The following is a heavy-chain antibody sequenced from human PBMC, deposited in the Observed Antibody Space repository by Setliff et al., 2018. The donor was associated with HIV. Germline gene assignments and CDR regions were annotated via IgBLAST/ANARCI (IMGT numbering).Heavy chain of an antibody. CDR2: ISWDGGST. J-gene: IGHJ3*02. V-gene: IGHV3-43*01. D-gene: IGHD5-12*01. Sequence: PGGSLRLSCAASGFTFDDYTMHWVRQAPGKGLEWVSLISWDGGSTYYADSVKGRFTISRDNSKNSLYLQMNSLRTEDTALYYCAKDISRGGGYDSSAFDIWGQGTMVTVSS. CDR1: GFTFDDYT. CDR3: AKDISRGGGYDSSAFDI.